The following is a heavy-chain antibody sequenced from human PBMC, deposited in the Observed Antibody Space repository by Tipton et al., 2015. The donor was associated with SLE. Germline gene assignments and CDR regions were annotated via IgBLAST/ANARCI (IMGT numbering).Heavy chain of an antibody. Sequence: TLSLTCAVYGGSFSGYYWSWIRQPPGKGLEWIGEINHSGSTNYNPSLKSRVTISVDTSKNQFSLKLSSVTAADTAVYYCARVLIVVVPAAHNWFDPWGQGTLVTVSS. D-gene: IGHD2-2*01. V-gene: IGHV4-34*01. CDR3: ARVLIVVVPAAHNWFDP. CDR1: GGSFSGYY. CDR2: INHSGST. J-gene: IGHJ5*02.